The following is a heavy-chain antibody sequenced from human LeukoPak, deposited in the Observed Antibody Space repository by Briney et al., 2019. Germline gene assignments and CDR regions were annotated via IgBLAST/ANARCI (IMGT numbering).Heavy chain of an antibody. D-gene: IGHD6-19*01. Sequence: GESLKISCKGSGYSFTSYWISWVRQMPGKGLEWMGRIDPSDSYTNYSPSFQGHVTISADKSISTAYLQWSSLKASATAMYYCARPSSDWYVLDYWGQGTLVTVSS. V-gene: IGHV5-10-1*01. CDR3: ARPSSDWYVLDY. CDR1: GYSFTSYW. J-gene: IGHJ4*02. CDR2: IDPSDSYT.